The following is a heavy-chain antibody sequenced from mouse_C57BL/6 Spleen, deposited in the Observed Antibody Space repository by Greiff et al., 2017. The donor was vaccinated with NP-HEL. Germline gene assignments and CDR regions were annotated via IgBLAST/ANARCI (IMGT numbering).Heavy chain of an antibody. Sequence: QVQLKESGAELARPGASVKLSCKASGYTFTSYGISWVKQRTGQGLEWIGEIYPRSGNTYYNEKFKGKATLTADKSSSTAYMELRSLTSEDSAVYFCARIELGGYAMDYWGQGTSVTVSS. D-gene: IGHD4-1*01. CDR3: ARIELGGYAMDY. V-gene: IGHV1-81*01. CDR1: GYTFTSYG. CDR2: IYPRSGNT. J-gene: IGHJ4*01.